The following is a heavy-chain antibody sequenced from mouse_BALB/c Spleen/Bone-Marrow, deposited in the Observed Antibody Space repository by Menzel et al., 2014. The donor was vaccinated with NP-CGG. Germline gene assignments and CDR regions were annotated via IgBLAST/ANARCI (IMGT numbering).Heavy chain of an antibody. CDR1: GYTFSSYW. CDR2: ILPGSGSF. V-gene: IGHV1-9*01. Sequence: VMLVESGAELMKPGASVKISCKATGYTFSSYWLEWVIQRPGHGLEWIGEILPGSGSFNYNEKFKGKAIFTADTSSNIAYMQLSSLTSEDSAVYYCARWHYGNYYYAMDYWGQGTSVTASS. J-gene: IGHJ4*01. CDR3: ARWHYGNYYYAMDY. D-gene: IGHD2-1*01.